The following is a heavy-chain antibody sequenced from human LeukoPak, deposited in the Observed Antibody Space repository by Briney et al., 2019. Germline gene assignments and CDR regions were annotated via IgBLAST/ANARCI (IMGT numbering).Heavy chain of an antibody. D-gene: IGHD3-3*01. CDR3: ARGTTYYDFWSGYPPTEYYGMDV. CDR1: GGTFSSYA. CDR2: IIPIFGTA. J-gene: IGHJ6*02. V-gene: IGHV1-69*13. Sequence: SVKVSCKASGGTFSSYAISWVRQAPGQGLEWMGGIIPIFGTANYAQKFQGRVTITADESTSTAYMELSSLRSEDTAVYYCARGTTYYDFWSGYPPTEYYGMDVWGQGTTVTVSS.